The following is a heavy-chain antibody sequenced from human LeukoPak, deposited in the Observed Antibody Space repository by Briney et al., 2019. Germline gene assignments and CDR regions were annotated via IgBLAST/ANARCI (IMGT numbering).Heavy chain of an antibody. J-gene: IGHJ4*02. CDR3: AKDGSYYDLDY. V-gene: IGHV3-30-3*01. D-gene: IGHD3-3*01. CDR2: ISYDGSNK. Sequence: GWSLRLACAASGFTFRSYAMHWVRQAPGKGLEWVAVISYDGSNKDYADSVKGRFTISRDNSKNTLYLQMNSLRAEDTAVYYCAKDGSYYDLDYWGQGTLVTVSS. CDR1: GFTFRSYA.